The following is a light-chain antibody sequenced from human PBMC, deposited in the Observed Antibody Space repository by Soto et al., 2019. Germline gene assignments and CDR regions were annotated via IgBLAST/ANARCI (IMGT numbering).Light chain of an antibody. V-gene: IGKV3-11*01. CDR2: DAS. J-gene: IGKJ4*01. CDR3: QQGSNWPPGLT. CDR1: QSVSSY. Sequence: TLSLSPGERATLSCRASQSVSSYLAWYQQKPGQAPRLLIYDASNRATGIPARFSGSGSGTDFTLTISSLEPEDYAVYYCQQGSNWPPGLTFGGGTKVDIK.